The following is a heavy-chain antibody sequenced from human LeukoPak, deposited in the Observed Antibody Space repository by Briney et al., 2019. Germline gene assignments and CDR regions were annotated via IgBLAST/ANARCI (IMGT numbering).Heavy chain of an antibody. CDR3: ARSTQSGYDSDY. Sequence: GGSLRLSCAASGFTFSNYSMNWVRQAPGKGPEWVSSISSSSSYIYYADSVKGRFTISRDNAKNSLYLQMNSLRAEDTAVYYCARSTQSGYDSDYWGQGTLVTVSS. V-gene: IGHV3-21*01. D-gene: IGHD5-12*01. CDR1: GFTFSNYS. J-gene: IGHJ4*02. CDR2: ISSSSSYI.